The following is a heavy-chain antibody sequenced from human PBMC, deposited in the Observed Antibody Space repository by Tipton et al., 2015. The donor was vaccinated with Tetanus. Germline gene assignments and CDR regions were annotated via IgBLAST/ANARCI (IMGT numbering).Heavy chain of an antibody. Sequence: TLSLTCTVSGGSVNSGGYYWSWIRQPPGKGLEWIGYASYSGSSNYNPSLKSRVTISLDTSKNQFSLTLRSVTAADTAVYYCARSYGDTFLFRLDYWGQGALVTVSS. CDR1: GGSVNSGGYY. CDR2: ASYSGSS. CDR3: ARSYGDTFLFRLDY. V-gene: IGHV4-61*08. D-gene: IGHD4-17*01. J-gene: IGHJ4*02.